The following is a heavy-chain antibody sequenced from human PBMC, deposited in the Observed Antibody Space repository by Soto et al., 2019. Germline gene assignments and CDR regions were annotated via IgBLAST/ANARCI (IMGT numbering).Heavy chain of an antibody. J-gene: IGHJ4*02. CDR2: ISSSSSYT. CDR3: AKGAGYAIFRFDY. CDR1: GFTFSDYY. Sequence: PGGSLRLSCAASGFTFSDYYMSWIRQAPGKGLEWVSYISSSSSYTNYADSVKGRFTISRDNAKNSLYLQMNSLRAEDTAVYYCAKGAGYAIFRFDYWGQGTLVTVSS. V-gene: IGHV3-11*06. D-gene: IGHD2-8*01.